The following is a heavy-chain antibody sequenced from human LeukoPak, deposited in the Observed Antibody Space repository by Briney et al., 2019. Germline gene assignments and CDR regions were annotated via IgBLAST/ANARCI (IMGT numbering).Heavy chain of an antibody. D-gene: IGHD2-2*01. CDR2: IHHSGTI. V-gene: IGHV4-38-2*01. CDR3: ARQPGYCSSTRCYGYYTMDV. Sequence: SETLSLTCAVSGYSISNDFYWGWIRQPPGKGLEWIGSIHHSGTIYYNPSLKSRVTISVDTSKNQFSLKVSSVTAADTAIYYCARQPGYCSSTRCYGYYTMDVWGKGTTVTVSS. CDR1: GYSISNDFY. J-gene: IGHJ6*04.